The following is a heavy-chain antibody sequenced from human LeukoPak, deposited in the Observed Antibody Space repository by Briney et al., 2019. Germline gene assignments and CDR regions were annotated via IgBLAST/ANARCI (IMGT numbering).Heavy chain of an antibody. V-gene: IGHV3-30*03. CDR2: ISHDGSNI. D-gene: IGHD3-22*01. CDR1: GFTFSNAW. Sequence: GGSLRLSCAASGFTFSNAWMSWVRQAPGKGLEWVAVISHDGSNIYYDVSVKGRFTISRDNAKNTLYLQMNSLRVDDTAVYYCARADYYDSSGYLDYWGQGTLVTVSS. J-gene: IGHJ4*02. CDR3: ARADYYDSSGYLDY.